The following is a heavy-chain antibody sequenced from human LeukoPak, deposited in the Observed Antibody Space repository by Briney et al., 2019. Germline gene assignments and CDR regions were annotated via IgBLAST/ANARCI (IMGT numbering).Heavy chain of an antibody. CDR2: IYYTGNT. V-gene: IGHV4-59*08. CDR1: GGSIGSYS. Sequence: ETLSLTCTVSGGSIGSYSWTWIRQPPGKGLEWIGYIYYTGNTNYNPSLKSRVTISLDTSKSQISLKLTSVTAADTAVYYCARLLGGGYYPLDSRGQGTLVTVSS. CDR3: ARLLGGGYYPLDS. D-gene: IGHD3-22*01. J-gene: IGHJ4*02.